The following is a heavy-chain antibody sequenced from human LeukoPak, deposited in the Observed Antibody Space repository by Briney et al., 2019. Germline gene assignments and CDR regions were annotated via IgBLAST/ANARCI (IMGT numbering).Heavy chain of an antibody. CDR1: GFTFSSYA. Sequence: PGGSLRLSCAASGFTFSSYAMSWVRQALGKGLEWVSAISGSGGSTYYADSVKGRFTISRDNSKNTLYLQMNSLRAEDTAVYYCAKLNDFWSGYSGYWGQGTLVTVSS. CDR2: ISGSGGST. D-gene: IGHD3-3*01. J-gene: IGHJ4*02. V-gene: IGHV3-23*01. CDR3: AKLNDFWSGYSGY.